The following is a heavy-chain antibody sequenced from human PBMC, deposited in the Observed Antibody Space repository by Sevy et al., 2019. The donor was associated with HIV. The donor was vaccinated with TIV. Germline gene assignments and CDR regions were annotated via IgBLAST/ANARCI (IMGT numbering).Heavy chain of an antibody. J-gene: IGHJ4*02. CDR2: ISSTSSTI. CDR1: GLTFTSYS. Sequence: GGSLRLSCAASGLTFTSYSMNWVRQAPGKGLEWVSYISSTSSTIYYADSVKGRFTISRDNAKNSMFLHMNSLSAEDTAVYYCARDSHGGYDFDYWGQGILVTVSS. CDR3: ARDSHGGYDFDY. V-gene: IGHV3-48*01. D-gene: IGHD5-12*01.